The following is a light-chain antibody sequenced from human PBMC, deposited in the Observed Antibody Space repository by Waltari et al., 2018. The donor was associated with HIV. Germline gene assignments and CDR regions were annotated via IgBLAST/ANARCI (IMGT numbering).Light chain of an antibody. V-gene: IGKV2-28*01. CDR1: QSLLHSNGYSY. CDR3: MQALETPRT. J-gene: IGKJ1*01. Sequence: DIVMTQSPLSLPVTPGEAASISCRSSQSLLHSNGYSYLDWYLQKPGQSPQLLIYLGSNRAAGAPDMFSGSGAGTDFTLKISRVEAEDVGVYYCMQALETPRTFGQGTKVEIK. CDR2: LGS.